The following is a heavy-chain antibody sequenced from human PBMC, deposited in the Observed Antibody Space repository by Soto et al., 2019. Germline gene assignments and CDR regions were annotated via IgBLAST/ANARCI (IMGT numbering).Heavy chain of an antibody. Sequence: SETLSLTCTVSGGSISSYYWSWIRQPPGKGLEWIGYIYYSGSTNYNPSLKSRVTISVDTSKNQFSLKLSSVAAADTAVYYCARGYDFWSGYYQYYFDYWGQGTLVTVSS. CDR2: IYYSGST. D-gene: IGHD3-3*01. CDR3: ARGYDFWSGYYQYYFDY. CDR1: GGSISSYY. V-gene: IGHV4-59*01. J-gene: IGHJ4*02.